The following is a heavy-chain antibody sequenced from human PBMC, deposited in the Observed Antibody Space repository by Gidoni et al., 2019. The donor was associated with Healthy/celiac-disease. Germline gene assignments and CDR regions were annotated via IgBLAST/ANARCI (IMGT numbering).Heavy chain of an antibody. V-gene: IGHV4-59*01. D-gene: IGHD4-17*01. CDR1: GGSISSYY. J-gene: IGHJ4*02. Sequence: QVQLQESGPGLVKPSETLSLTCTVSGGSISSYYWSWIRQPPGKGLEWIGYIYYSGSTNYNPSLKSRVTISVDTSKNQFSLKLSSVTAADTAVYYCARTLRRDYFDYWGQGTLVTVSS. CDR3: ARTLRRDYFDY. CDR2: IYYSGST.